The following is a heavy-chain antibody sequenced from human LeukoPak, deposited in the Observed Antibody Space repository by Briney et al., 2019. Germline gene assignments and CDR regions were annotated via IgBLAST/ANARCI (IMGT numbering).Heavy chain of an antibody. CDR3: ARGKDILTGSDAFDI. CDR2: ISYDGSNK. J-gene: IGHJ3*02. V-gene: IGHV3-30-3*01. CDR1: GFTFSSYA. Sequence: PGGSLRLSCAASGFTFSSYAMHWVRQAPGKGLEWVAVISYDGSNKYYADSVKGRFTISRDNSKNTLYLQRNSLRAEDTAVYYCARGKDILTGSDAFDIWGQGTMVTVSS. D-gene: IGHD3-9*01.